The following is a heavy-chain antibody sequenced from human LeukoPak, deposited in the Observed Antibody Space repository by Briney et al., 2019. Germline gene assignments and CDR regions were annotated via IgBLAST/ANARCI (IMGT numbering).Heavy chain of an antibody. CDR3: ARTLGGATSLFFPDAFDI. CDR1: GFTFSSYG. V-gene: IGHV3-21*01. D-gene: IGHD1-26*01. CDR2: ISSSSSYI. J-gene: IGHJ3*02. Sequence: GGSLRLSCAASGFTFSSYGMHWVRQAPGKGLEWVSSISSSSSYIYYADSVKGRFTISRDNAKNSLYLQMNSLRAEDTAVYYCARTLGGATSLFFPDAFDIWGQGTMVTVSS.